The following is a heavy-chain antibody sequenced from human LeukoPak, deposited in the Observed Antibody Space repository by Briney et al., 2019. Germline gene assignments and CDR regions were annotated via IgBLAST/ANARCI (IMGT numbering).Heavy chain of an antibody. CDR1: GGSISSSSYS. J-gene: IGHJ3*02. D-gene: IGHD5-12*01. CDR3: ARGRSGGWLQLRAFDI. V-gene: IGHV4-39*07. CDR2: INHSGST. Sequence: SETLSLTCTVSGGSISSSSYSWGWIRQPPGKGLEWIGEINHSGSTNYNPSLKSRVTISVDTSKNQFSLKLSSVTAADTAVYYCARGRSGGWLQLRAFDIWGQGTMVTVSS.